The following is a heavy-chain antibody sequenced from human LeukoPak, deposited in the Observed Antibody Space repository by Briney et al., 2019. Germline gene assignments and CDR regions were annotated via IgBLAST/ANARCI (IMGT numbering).Heavy chain of an antibody. Sequence: GGSLRLSCAASGFTFSSYAMSWVRQAPGKGLEWVSAISGSGGSTYYADSVKGRFTISRDNSKNTLYLQMNSLRAEDTAVYYCAKDSSYDSTTATFDYWGQGTLVTVSS. CDR3: AKDSSYDSTTATFDY. V-gene: IGHV3-23*01. CDR1: GFTFSSYA. CDR2: ISGSGGST. J-gene: IGHJ4*02. D-gene: IGHD3-22*01.